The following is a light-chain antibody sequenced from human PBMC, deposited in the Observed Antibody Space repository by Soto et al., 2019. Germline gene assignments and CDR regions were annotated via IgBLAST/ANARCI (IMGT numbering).Light chain of an antibody. CDR2: KAS. CDR3: QHYNDYSRM. V-gene: IGKV1-5*03. CDR1: QSVDTW. Sequence: DIQMTQSPSTLSASIGDRVTITCRASQSVDTWLAWYQQKPGKAPKLLIYKASSLQTGVPSRFSGSGSGTEFTLTNSSLQPDDFATYYCQHYNDYSRMFGQGTKVEIK. J-gene: IGKJ1*01.